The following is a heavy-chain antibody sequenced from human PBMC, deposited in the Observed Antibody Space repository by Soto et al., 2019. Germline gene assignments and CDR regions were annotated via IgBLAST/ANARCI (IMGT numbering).Heavy chain of an antibody. D-gene: IGHD5-18*01. V-gene: IGHV3-23*01. Sequence: GGSLRLACAASGFTFISYAMSWVRPAPGKGLEWVSTISGSDGGTYSTDSVKGRFTISRDNSRNTAYLQMNSLRVEDTAVYYCAKGVSQYTPLALFDYWGRGTLVTVSS. CDR1: GFTFISYA. CDR3: AKGVSQYTPLALFDY. J-gene: IGHJ4*02. CDR2: ISGSDGGT.